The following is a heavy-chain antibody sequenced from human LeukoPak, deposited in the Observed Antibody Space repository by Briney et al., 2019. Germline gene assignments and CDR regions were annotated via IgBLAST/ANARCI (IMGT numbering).Heavy chain of an antibody. CDR1: GGSISSYY. Sequence: PSETLSLTCTVSGGSISSYYWSWIRQPPGKGLEWIGYIYYSGSTNYNPSLKSRVTISVDTSKNQFSLKLSSVTAADTAVYYCAKSTGLWFGEVSFDYWGQGTLVTVSS. CDR2: IYYSGST. J-gene: IGHJ4*02. CDR3: AKSTGLWFGEVSFDY. V-gene: IGHV4-59*01. D-gene: IGHD3-10*01.